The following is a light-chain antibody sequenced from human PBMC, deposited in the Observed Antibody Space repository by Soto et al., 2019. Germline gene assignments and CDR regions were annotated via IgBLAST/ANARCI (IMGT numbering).Light chain of an antibody. CDR2: DAT. V-gene: IGKV3-11*01. CDR1: QGVSNY. J-gene: IGKJ4*01. Sequence: EIVLTQSPATLSLSPGERATLSCRASQGVSNYLAWYQQKPGQAPRLLSYDATNRNTGIPAKFSGSGSGTDFTLTISHLEPEDFAVYYCQQRSDWPLTFGGGTKVEMK. CDR3: QQRSDWPLT.